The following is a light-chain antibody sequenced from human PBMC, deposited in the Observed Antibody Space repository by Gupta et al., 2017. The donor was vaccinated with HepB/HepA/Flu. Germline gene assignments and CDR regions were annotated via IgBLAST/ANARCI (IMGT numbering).Light chain of an antibody. Sequence: DIQMTQSPSSVSASVGDRVTITCRASEHINNYLAWYQQKPVKAPRFLIRDTVILQSGVPSRFSGSGSGTDFTLTISGLQPEDFATYYCQQANSFPITFGQGTRLEIK. CDR3: QQANSFPIT. J-gene: IGKJ5*01. CDR2: DTV. V-gene: IGKV1-12*01. CDR1: EHINNY.